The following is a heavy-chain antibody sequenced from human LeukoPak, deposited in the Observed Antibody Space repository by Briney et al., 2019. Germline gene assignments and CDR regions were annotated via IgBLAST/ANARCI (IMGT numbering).Heavy chain of an antibody. Sequence: GESLKISCKGSGYSFTNYWIGWVRQMPGKGLEWMGIIYPGDSDIRYRPSFQAQVTISVDKSITTAYLQWSSLQAPDTAMYYCARRSGFGGSGYYFDYWGQGTLVTASS. CDR3: ARRSGFGGSGYYFDY. CDR1: GYSFTNYW. J-gene: IGHJ4*02. CDR2: IYPGDSDI. V-gene: IGHV5-51*01. D-gene: IGHD3-22*01.